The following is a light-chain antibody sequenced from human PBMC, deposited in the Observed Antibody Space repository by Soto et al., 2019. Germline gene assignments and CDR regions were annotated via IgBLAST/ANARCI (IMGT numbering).Light chain of an antibody. CDR2: GAS. J-gene: IGKJ2*01. V-gene: IGKV3-20*01. CDR3: QQYGSAPYT. CDR1: QTLNSGY. Sequence: EIVLTQSPGTLSMSPGERATRSCRASQTLNSGYLAWYQQKPGQAPRLLIYGASSRAPGIPDRFSGSRSGRDFTLSISRREPEEFAVYYCQQYGSAPYTFGQGTKLEIQ.